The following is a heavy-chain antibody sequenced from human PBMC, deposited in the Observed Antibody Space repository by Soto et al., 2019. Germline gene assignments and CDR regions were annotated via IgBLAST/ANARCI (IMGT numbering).Heavy chain of an antibody. Sequence: QVQLVQSGAEVKKPGASVTVSCKTSGYIFTNYAMHWVRQAPGRQAPGQSLEWMGWINTINGHTRYPQRFQGRVTLTRETSANTVYMELSSLRSEDTAVYYCARGQGNGSGSYSRYWGQGALVTVSS. J-gene: IGHJ4*02. D-gene: IGHD3-10*01. CDR2: INTINGHT. V-gene: IGHV1-3*04. CDR3: ARGQGNGSGSYSRY. CDR1: GYIFTNYA.